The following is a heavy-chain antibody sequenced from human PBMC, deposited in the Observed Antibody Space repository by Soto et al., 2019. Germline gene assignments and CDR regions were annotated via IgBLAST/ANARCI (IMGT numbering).Heavy chain of an antibody. J-gene: IGHJ6*02. Sequence: GGSLRLSCAASRFTFSSYSMHWVRQAPGKGLEWISYITSSSNPIYYADSVKGRFTVSRDNAKNSLYLQMSSLRDDDTAVYYCARGCGGNCYSAYGMDVWGQGTTVTVSS. V-gene: IGHV3-48*02. CDR3: ARGCGGNCYSAYGMDV. D-gene: IGHD2-15*01. CDR1: RFTFSSYS. CDR2: ITSSSNPI.